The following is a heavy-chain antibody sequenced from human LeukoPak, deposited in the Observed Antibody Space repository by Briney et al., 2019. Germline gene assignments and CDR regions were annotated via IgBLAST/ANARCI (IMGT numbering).Heavy chain of an antibody. CDR2: IRGSGGGT. V-gene: IGHV3-23*01. CDR3: AKDFWGYYDSSGYLTFQH. CDR1: GFTFNSYA. J-gene: IGHJ1*01. D-gene: IGHD3-22*01. Sequence: GGPLRLSCAASGFTFNSYAMSWVRQAPGKGLEWVSAIRGSGGGTYYADSVKGRFTISRDNSKNTLYLQMNSLRAEDTAVYYCAKDFWGYYDSSGYLTFQHWGQGTLVTVSS.